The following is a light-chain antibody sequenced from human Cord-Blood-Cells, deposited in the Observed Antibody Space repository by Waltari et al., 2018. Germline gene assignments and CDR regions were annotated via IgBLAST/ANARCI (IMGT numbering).Light chain of an antibody. Sequence: EIVMTQSPATLSVSPGERATLSCRASQSVSSNLAWYHQKPGRAPRLLIYGASPRATGIPARFSGSGSVTECTLTISSLQSEDFAVYYCQQYNNWPPWTFGQGTKVEIK. J-gene: IGKJ1*01. CDR2: GAS. CDR1: QSVSSN. CDR3: QQYNNWPPWT. V-gene: IGKV3-15*01.